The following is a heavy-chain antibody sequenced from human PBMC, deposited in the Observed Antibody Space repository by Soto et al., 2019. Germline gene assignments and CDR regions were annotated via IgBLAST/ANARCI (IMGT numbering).Heavy chain of an antibody. Sequence: SETLSLTCSVSDGSFSSSYYWGWLRQAPGKGLEWLGNIYYSGHTYYNPSLKSRFAMSVDTSKNQFSLTLTSVTAADTAVYYCARDRIAAAAPSDYWGQGTLVTVSS. CDR1: DGSFSSSYY. V-gene: IGHV4-39*02. CDR2: IYYSGHT. J-gene: IGHJ4*02. CDR3: ARDRIAAAAPSDY. D-gene: IGHD6-13*01.